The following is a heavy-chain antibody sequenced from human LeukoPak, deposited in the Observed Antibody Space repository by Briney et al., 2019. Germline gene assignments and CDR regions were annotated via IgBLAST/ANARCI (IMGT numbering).Heavy chain of an antibody. Sequence: PGGSLRLSCAASGFTFNNYVMSWVRQAPGKGLEWVSGIDYSGGATNYADSVQGRFTVSRDNSKNTLYLQMNSLRAEDTAVYYCAKGIDSSGYYPFDHWGQGTLVTVSS. J-gene: IGHJ4*02. D-gene: IGHD3-22*01. CDR1: GFTFNNYV. CDR3: AKGIDSSGYYPFDH. V-gene: IGHV3-23*01. CDR2: IDYSGGAT.